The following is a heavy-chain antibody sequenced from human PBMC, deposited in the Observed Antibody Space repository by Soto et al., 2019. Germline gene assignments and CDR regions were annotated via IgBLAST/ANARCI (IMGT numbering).Heavy chain of an antibody. Sequence: GESLKISCKVSGYSFTTNWIAWVRQRPGKGLEWMGSIFPDDSDTRYSPSFQGQVTISVDKAVTTAYLQWSSLKASDSAMYYCVRLIGSSSWFDLWGQGALVTVSS. CDR3: VRLIGSSSWFDL. CDR2: IFPDDSDT. CDR1: GYSFTTNW. D-gene: IGHD2-2*01. V-gene: IGHV5-51*01. J-gene: IGHJ5*02.